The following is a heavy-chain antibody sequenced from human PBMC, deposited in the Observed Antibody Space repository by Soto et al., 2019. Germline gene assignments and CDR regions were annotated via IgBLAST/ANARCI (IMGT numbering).Heavy chain of an antibody. CDR2: ISYDGSNK. V-gene: IGHV3-30*18. Sequence: PGGSLRLSCAASGFTFSSYGMHWVRQAPGKGLEWVAVISYDGSNKYYADSVKGRFTISRDNSKNTLYLQMNSLRAEDTAVYYCAKEAWIQLWLRSRYYFDYWGQGTLVTVSS. CDR1: GFTFSSYG. D-gene: IGHD5-18*01. CDR3: AKEAWIQLWLRSRYYFDY. J-gene: IGHJ4*02.